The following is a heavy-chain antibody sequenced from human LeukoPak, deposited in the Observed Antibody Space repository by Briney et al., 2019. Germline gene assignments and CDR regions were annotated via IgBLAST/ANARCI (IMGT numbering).Heavy chain of an antibody. CDR2: ISSSSSYT. J-gene: IGHJ4*02. Sequence: GGSLRLSCAASGFIFSGYNMNWVRKAPGKGLEWVSSISSSSSYTYYADSVKGRFTISRDNAKNSLYLQMNSLRAEDTAVYYCARASFQRWLQLGGDWGQGALVTVSS. CDR3: ARASFQRWLQLGGD. D-gene: IGHD5-24*01. V-gene: IGHV3-21*01. CDR1: GFIFSGYN.